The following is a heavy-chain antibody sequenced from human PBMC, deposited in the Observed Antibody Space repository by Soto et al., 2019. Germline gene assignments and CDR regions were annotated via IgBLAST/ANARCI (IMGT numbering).Heavy chain of an antibody. Sequence: DVQLLESGGGLVKPGGSLRLSCETSGFNFSDYSMSWVRQAPGEGLEWVSFISSSSSFIYNAESVEGRFSVSRDNARNLMYLEMSSLRDEDTAIYYCAKDCGSGDGFDYWGQGTLVAVSS. CDR2: ISSSSSFI. CDR3: AKDCGSGDGFDY. V-gene: IGHV3-21*01. J-gene: IGHJ4*02. CDR1: GFNFSDYS. D-gene: IGHD3-10*01.